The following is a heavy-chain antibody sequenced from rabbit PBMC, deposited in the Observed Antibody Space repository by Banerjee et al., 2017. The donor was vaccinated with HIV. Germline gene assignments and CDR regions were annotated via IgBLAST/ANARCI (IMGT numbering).Heavy chain of an antibody. CDR3: ARGDGAYAGYDGL. D-gene: IGHD7-1*01. CDR2: MDAGSSGST. Sequence: QEQLEESGGGLVQPGGSLTLSCKASGFDFSSYNMGWVRQAPGKGLEWIACMDAGSSGSTNYASWAKGRFTISKTSSTTVTLQMTSLTAADTATYFCARGDGAYAGYDGLWGQGTLVTVS. J-gene: IGHJ3*01. V-gene: IGHV1S45*01. CDR1: GFDFSSYN.